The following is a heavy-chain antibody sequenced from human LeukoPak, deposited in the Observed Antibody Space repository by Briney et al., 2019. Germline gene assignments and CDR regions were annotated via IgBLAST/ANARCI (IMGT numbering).Heavy chain of an antibody. Sequence: GGSLGLSCAASGFTFSSYAMHWVRQAPGKGLEWMGGFDPEDGETIYAQKFQGRVTMTEDTSTDTAYMELSSLRSEDTAVYYCATLGSRDYWGQGTLVTVSS. CDR1: GFTFSSYA. V-gene: IGHV1-24*01. D-gene: IGHD1-26*01. J-gene: IGHJ4*02. CDR3: ATLGSRDY. CDR2: FDPEDGET.